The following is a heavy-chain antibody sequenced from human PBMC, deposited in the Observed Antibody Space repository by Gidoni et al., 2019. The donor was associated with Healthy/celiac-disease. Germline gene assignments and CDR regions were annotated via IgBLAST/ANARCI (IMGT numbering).Heavy chain of an antibody. CDR2: ISHDGSNK. V-gene: IGHV3-30*18. CDR3: AKDLLRYSSGWSTSYYYYGMDV. CDR1: GFPFSSYG. Sequence: QVQLVESGGGVVQPGRSLRPPCAASGFPFSSYGMHWVRQAPGKGLGWVAVISHDGSNKYYADSVKGRFTISRDNSKNTLYLQMNSLRAEDTAVYYCAKDLLRYSSGWSTSYYYYGMDVWGQGTTVTVSS. J-gene: IGHJ6*02. D-gene: IGHD6-19*01.